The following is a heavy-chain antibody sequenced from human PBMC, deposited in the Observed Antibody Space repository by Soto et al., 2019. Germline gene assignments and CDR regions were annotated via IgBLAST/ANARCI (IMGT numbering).Heavy chain of an antibody. Sequence: QVQLVESGGGVVQPGRSLRLSCVASGFTFSGYGMHWVRQAPGKGLEWVAIIRYDGSNIYYADSVRGRFAISRDNSKNTLFLQMDSLGAEDTAVYYCARDGVGATAFWGYLDYWGQGAWSPSPQ. CDR2: IRYDGSNI. CDR3: ARDGVGATAFWGYLDY. V-gene: IGHV3-33*01. CDR1: GFTFSGYG. J-gene: IGHJ4*02. D-gene: IGHD3-16*01.